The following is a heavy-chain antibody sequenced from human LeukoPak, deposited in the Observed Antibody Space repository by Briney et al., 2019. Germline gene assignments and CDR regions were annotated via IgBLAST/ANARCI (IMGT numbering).Heavy chain of an antibody. CDR2: IYYSGST. Sequence: NSSEALSLTCTVSGGSISSSSYYWGWIRQPPGKGLEWIGSIYYSGSTYYNPSLKSRVTISVDTSKNQFSLKLSSVTAADTAVYYCARITPIRWLFDYWGQGTLVTVSS. D-gene: IGHD4-23*01. CDR3: ARITPIRWLFDY. J-gene: IGHJ4*02. V-gene: IGHV4-39*07. CDR1: GGSISSSSYY.